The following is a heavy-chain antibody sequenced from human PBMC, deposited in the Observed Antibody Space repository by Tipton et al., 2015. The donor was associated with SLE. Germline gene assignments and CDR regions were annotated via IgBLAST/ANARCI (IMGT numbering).Heavy chain of an antibody. CDR2: IYSGGST. CDR1: GFTVSSNY. J-gene: IGHJ4*02. V-gene: IGHV3-66*01. D-gene: IGHD6-19*01. CDR3: AREIIAVAESTGD. Sequence: SLRLSCAASGFTVSSNYMSWVRQAPGKGLEWVSVIYSGGSTYYADSVKGRLTISRDNSKNTLYLQMNSLRAEDTAVYYCAREIIAVAESTGDWGQGTLVTVSS.